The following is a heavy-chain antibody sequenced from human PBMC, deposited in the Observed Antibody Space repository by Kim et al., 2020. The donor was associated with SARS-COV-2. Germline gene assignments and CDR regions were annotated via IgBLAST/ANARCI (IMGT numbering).Heavy chain of an antibody. Sequence: SETLSLTCTVSGGSISSSSYYWGWTRQPPGKGLEWIGSIYYSGSTYYNPSLKSRVTISVDTSKNQFSLKLSSVTAADTAVYYCARDRATMVRGAPSDHDAFDIWGQGTMVTVSS. D-gene: IGHD3-10*01. CDR2: IYYSGST. V-gene: IGHV4-39*07. CDR3: ARDRATMVRGAPSDHDAFDI. J-gene: IGHJ3*02. CDR1: GGSISSSSYY.